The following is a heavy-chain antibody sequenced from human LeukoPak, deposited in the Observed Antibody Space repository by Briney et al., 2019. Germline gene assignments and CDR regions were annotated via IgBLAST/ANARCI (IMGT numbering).Heavy chain of an antibody. V-gene: IGHV3-23*01. D-gene: IGHD1-26*01. CDR3: ARDYSKIVGATNY. CDR1: GFTFSSYA. Sequence: PGGSLRLSCAASGFTFSSYAMSWVRQAPGKGLEWVSAISGSGGSTYYADSVKGRFTISRDNSKNTLYLQMNSLRAEDTAVYYCARDYSKIVGATNYWGQETLVTVSS. J-gene: IGHJ4*02. CDR2: ISGSGGST.